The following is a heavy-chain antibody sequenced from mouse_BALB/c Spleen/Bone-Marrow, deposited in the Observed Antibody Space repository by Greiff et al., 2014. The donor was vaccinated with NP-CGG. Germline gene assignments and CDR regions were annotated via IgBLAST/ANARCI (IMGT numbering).Heavy chain of an antibody. CDR3: ARAYYVNYDAMDY. CDR1: GYTFSSYW. Sequence: LVESGAELMKPGASMKISCKATGYTFSSYWIGWVKQRPGHGLEWIGEILPGSGSTNYNERFKGKATFTADTSSNTAYMQLSSLTSEDSAVYYCARAYYVNYDAMDYWGQGTSVTVSS. D-gene: IGHD2-10*01. V-gene: IGHV1-9*01. CDR2: ILPGSGST. J-gene: IGHJ4*01.